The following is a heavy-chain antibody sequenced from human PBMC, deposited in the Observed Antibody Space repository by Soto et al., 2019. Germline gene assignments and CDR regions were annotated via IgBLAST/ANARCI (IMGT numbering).Heavy chain of an antibody. CDR3: ARHVGNSPPGS. CDR1: GGSISSSNYH. Sequence: QLQLQESGPGLVKPSETLSLTCTVSGGSISSSNYHWGWIRQLPGKGLEWIGSMYYSGSTYYNPSLKSRVTISVDTSKNQFSLKLTSVTAAYTALYHYARHVGNSPPGSWGQGTLVTVSS. CDR2: MYYSGST. D-gene: IGHD1-1*01. J-gene: IGHJ4*02. V-gene: IGHV4-39*01.